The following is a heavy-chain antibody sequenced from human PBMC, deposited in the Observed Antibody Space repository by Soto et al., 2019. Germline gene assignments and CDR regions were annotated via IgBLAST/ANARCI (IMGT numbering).Heavy chain of an antibody. CDR3: AKDRRGGFDY. J-gene: IGHJ4*02. CDR1: GFTFSSYG. V-gene: IGHV3-30*18. Sequence: VQLVESGGGVVQPGRSLRLSCAASGFTFSSYGMHWVRQAPGKGLEWVAVISYDGSNKYYADSVKGRFTISRDNSKNTLYLQMNSLRAEDTAVYYCAKDRRGGFDYWGQGTLVTVSS. CDR2: ISYDGSNK. D-gene: IGHD3-10*01.